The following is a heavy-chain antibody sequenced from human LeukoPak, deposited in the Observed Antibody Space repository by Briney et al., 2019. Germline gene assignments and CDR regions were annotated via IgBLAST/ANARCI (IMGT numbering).Heavy chain of an antibody. CDR3: ARDRSGYANDAFDF. CDR2: LSYGGTNK. CDR1: GFTFSDYS. D-gene: IGHD3-3*01. Sequence: PGRSLRLSCAASGFTFSDYSMHWVRQAPGKGLEWVAVLSYGGTNKYYADSGKGRFTISRDNSKNTMFLQMNSLRDADTAVYHCARDRSGYANDAFDFWGQGTMVTVSS. V-gene: IGHV3-30-3*01. J-gene: IGHJ3*01.